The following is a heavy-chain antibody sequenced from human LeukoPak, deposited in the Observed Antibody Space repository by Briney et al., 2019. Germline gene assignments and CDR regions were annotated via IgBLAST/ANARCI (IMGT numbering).Heavy chain of an antibody. V-gene: IGHV1-69*06. D-gene: IGHD3-9*01. CDR1: GGTFSSYA. J-gene: IGHJ5*02. CDR3: ARDGAYDILTGYYNPNWFDP. Sequence: SVKVSCKASGGTFSSYAISWVRQAPGQGLEWMGGIIPIFGTANYAQKFQGRVTITADKSTSTAYMELSGLRSEDTAVYYCARDGAYDILTGYYNPNWFDPWGQGTLVTVSS. CDR2: IIPIFGTA.